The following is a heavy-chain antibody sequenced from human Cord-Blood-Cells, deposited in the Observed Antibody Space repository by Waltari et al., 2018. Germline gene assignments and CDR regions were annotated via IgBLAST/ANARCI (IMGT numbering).Heavy chain of an antibody. CDR2: LMGSGGTT. D-gene: IGHD3-10*01. V-gene: IGHV3-23*01. Sequence: EVQLLESGGGLVQPGGSLRLSCAASGFTFSSYAMSWVRQAPGKGLEWVSTLMGSGGTTYYADSVKGRFTISRDNYKNTLYLQMNSLRAEDTAVYYCAKVDGSRYFDLWGRGTLVTVSS. J-gene: IGHJ2*01. CDR3: AKVDGSRYFDL. CDR1: GFTFSSYA.